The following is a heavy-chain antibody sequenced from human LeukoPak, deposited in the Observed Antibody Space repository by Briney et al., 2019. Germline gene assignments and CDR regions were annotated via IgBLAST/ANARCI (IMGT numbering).Heavy chain of an antibody. D-gene: IGHD6-13*01. CDR1: GYTFTSYA. J-gene: IGHJ4*02. V-gene: IGHV7-4-1*02. CDR3: VREAAAGTLIYYFDY. Sequence: ASVTVTRKASGYTFTSYAMNWVRQAPGQGLEWVGWINTNTGNPTYAQGFTGRFVFSLDTYFSTAYLQISSLTAEDTAVSFCVREAAAGTLIYYFDYWGQGTLVTVSS. CDR2: INTNTGNP.